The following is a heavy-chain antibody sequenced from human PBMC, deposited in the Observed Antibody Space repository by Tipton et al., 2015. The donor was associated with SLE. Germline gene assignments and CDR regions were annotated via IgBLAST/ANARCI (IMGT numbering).Heavy chain of an antibody. CDR3: ARGGNGYSGYDFDY. J-gene: IGHJ4*02. CDR2: INHSGST. Sequence: LRLSCAVYGGSFSGYYWSWIRQPPGKGLEWIGEINHSGSTNYNPSLKSRVTISVDTSKNQFSLKLSSVTAADTAVYYCARGGNGYSGYDFDYWGQGTLVTVSS. CDR1: GGSFSGYY. V-gene: IGHV4-34*01. D-gene: IGHD5-12*01.